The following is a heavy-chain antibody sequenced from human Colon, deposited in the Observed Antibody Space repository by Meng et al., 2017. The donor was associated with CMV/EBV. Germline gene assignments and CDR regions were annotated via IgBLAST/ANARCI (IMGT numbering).Heavy chain of an antibody. CDR1: GYTFNSYP. D-gene: IGHD4-17*01. V-gene: IGHV1-18*01. J-gene: IGHJ4*02. CDR2: ISTYNGNT. CDR3: AREKATVTTFMLLY. Sequence: QVQLVQSGAEVKKPEASVKVSCTASGYTFNSYPISWVRQAPGQGLEWMGWISTYNGNTNYAQKFQGRLTLTTDTSTSTAYMELRGLRSDDTAVYYCAREKATVTTFMLLYWGLGTLVTVSS.